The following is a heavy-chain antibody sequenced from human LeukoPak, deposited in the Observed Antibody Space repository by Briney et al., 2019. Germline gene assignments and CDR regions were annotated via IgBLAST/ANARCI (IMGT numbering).Heavy chain of an antibody. V-gene: IGHV3-7*04. CDR2: IKQDGTEI. CDR3: ARAGNQYGSGSYGYFDY. D-gene: IGHD3-10*01. CDR1: GFTFSDYW. J-gene: IGHJ4*02. Sequence: PGGSLRLSCTAPGFTFSDYWLNWVRQAPGKGLERVAKIKQDGTEIYYVDSVKGRFTISRDTAKNSLYLQMHSLRAEDTAVYFCARAGNQYGSGSYGYFDYWGQGTLVTVSS.